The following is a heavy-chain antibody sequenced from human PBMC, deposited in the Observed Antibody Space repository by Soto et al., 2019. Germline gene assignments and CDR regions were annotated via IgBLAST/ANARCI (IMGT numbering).Heavy chain of an antibody. J-gene: IGHJ4*02. D-gene: IGHD2-8*01. Sequence: RQGLEWMGWINAHNGNTNYGKKVQGRVTMTTDTSTSTAYMELRSLRSDDTAVYYCARDLYCNNDVCYGGSCSDSWLQGTLV. CDR3: ARDLYCNNDVCYGGSCSDS. CDR2: INAHNGNT. V-gene: IGHV1-18*01.